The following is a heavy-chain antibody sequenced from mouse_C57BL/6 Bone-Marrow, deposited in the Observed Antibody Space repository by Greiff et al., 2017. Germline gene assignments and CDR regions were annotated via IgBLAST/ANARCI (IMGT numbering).Heavy chain of an antibody. D-gene: IGHD1-1*01. Sequence: EVKLMESGGGLVQSGRSLRLSCATSGFTFSDFYMEWVRQAPGKGLKWIAASRNKANDYTTEYSASVKGRFIVSRDTSQSILYLQMNALRAEDTAIYYCARDAYYYYAMDYWGQGTSVTVSS. CDR2: SRNKANDYTT. CDR1: GFTFSDFY. J-gene: IGHJ4*01. V-gene: IGHV7-1*01. CDR3: ARDAYYYYAMDY.